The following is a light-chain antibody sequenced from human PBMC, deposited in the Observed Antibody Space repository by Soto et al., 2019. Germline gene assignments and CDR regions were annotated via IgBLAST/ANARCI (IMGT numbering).Light chain of an antibody. Sequence: EIVVTQSPGTLSLSPGERATLSCRASQSVSSSYLAWYQQKPGQSPRLLVYGASSRATGIPDRFSGSGSGTDFSLTMSRVEPEDFPVYCSQQYGSSPQTLGQGTKLEIK. CDR1: QSVSSSY. J-gene: IGKJ2*01. CDR2: GAS. CDR3: QQYGSSPQT. V-gene: IGKV3-20*01.